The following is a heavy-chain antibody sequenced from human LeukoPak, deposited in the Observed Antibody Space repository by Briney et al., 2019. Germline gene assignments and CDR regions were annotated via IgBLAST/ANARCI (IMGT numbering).Heavy chain of an antibody. D-gene: IGHD2-2*01. Sequence: GGSLRLSCAASGFTFSSYAMHRVRQAPGKGLEWVAVISYDGSNKYYADSVKGRFTISRDNSKNTLYLQMNSLRAEDTAVYYCARESTPPYYYYGMDVWGQGTTVTVSS. J-gene: IGHJ6*02. CDR2: ISYDGSNK. V-gene: IGHV3-30*04. CDR1: GFTFSSYA. CDR3: ARESTPPYYYYGMDV.